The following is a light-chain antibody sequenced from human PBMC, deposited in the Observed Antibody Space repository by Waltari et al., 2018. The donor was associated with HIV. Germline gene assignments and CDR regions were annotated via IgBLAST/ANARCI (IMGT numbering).Light chain of an antibody. J-gene: IGLJ3*02. CDR2: EVS. CDR1: SGEVGGSKY. V-gene: IGLV2-8*01. Sequence: QSALTQPPSASGSPGQSVTISCTGTSGEVGGSKYVPWVHRLPGTAPKVLVAEVSKRPEGVPALLSGSKSGNAASLTVSGLQAEDEADYYCSSYAGNNNWVFGGGTKLTVL. CDR3: SSYAGNNNWV.